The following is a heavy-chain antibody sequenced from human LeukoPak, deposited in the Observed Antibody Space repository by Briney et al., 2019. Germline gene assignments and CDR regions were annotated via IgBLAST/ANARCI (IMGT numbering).Heavy chain of an antibody. CDR3: ATPLRFLEWLSPLI. J-gene: IGHJ3*02. Sequence: GGSLRLSCAASGFTFSSYWMHWVRQAPGKGLVWVSRINSDGSSTSYADSVKGRFTISRDNAKNTLYLQMNSLRAEDTAVYYCATPLRFLEWLSPLIWGQGTMVTVSS. V-gene: IGHV3-74*01. CDR1: GFTFSSYW. CDR2: INSDGSST. D-gene: IGHD3-3*01.